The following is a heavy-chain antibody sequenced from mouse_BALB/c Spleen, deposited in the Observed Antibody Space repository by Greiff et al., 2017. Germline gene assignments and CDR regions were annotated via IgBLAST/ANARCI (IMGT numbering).Heavy chain of an antibody. CDR2: INPSSGST. CDR3: AREYGNYPWFAY. D-gene: IGHD2-10*02. V-gene: IGHV1-4*02. J-gene: IGHJ3*01. Sequence: QVQLQQSAAELARPGASVKMSCKASGYTFTSYTMHWVKQRPGQGLEWIGYINPSSGSTEYNQKFKDKTTLTADKSSSTAYMQLSSLTSEDSAVYYCAREYGNYPWFAYWGQGTLVTVSA. CDR1: GYTFTSYT.